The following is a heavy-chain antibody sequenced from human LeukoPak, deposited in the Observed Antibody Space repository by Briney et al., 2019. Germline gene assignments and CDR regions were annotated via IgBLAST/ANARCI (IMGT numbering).Heavy chain of an antibody. Sequence: GGSLRLSCAASGFTFSDSWMSWVRQAPGKGLEWVANMNQDGSAKVYVDSVKGRFTISRDNARNSLYLQMSSLRPEDTAVYYCATYTHWVAGDVWGQGTTVTVSS. V-gene: IGHV3-7*01. CDR3: ATYTHWVAGDV. D-gene: IGHD3-16*01. CDR1: GFTFSDSW. CDR2: MNQDGSAK. J-gene: IGHJ6*02.